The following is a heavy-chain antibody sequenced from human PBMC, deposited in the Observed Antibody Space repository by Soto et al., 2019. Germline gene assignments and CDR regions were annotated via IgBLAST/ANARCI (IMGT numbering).Heavy chain of an antibody. CDR3: ATPGANWPRHIFEI. V-gene: IGHV3-53*01. J-gene: IGHJ3*02. D-gene: IGHD2-21*01. CDR2: IYADGNM. Sequence: EVQLVESGGGLIRPGGSLRLSCAASGFSVSTNYLTWVRQAPGTGLESVAVIYADGNMYYADSVPGRFTISRDEYKNVLFLQMDSMRAEVTVVYYWATPGANWPRHIFEIWGQGTLVTVSS. CDR1: GFSVSTNY.